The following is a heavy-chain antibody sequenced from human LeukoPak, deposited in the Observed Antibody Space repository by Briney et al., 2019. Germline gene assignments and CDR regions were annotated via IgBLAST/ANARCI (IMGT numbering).Heavy chain of an antibody. CDR2: ISAYNGNT. CDR3: ARDSGSTYYYDSSGYYGYYFDY. V-gene: IGHV1-18*01. CDR1: GYSLTNYG. D-gene: IGHD3-22*01. Sequence: ASVKVSCKASGYSLTNYGISWVRQAPGQGLEWMGWISAYNGNTNYAQNLQGRVTMTTDTSTSTAYMELSSLRSEDTAVYYCARDSGSTYYYDSSGYYGYYFDYWGQGTLVTVSS. J-gene: IGHJ4*02.